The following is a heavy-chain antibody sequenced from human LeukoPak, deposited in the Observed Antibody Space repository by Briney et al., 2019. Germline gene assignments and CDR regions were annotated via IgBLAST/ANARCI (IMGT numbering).Heavy chain of an antibody. D-gene: IGHD1-26*01. CDR2: IKQDGSEK. CDR3: ARGPGATTFDY. Sequence: AGSLRLSCAASGFTFGSYWMSWVRQAQGKGLEWVANIKQDGSEKYYVDSVKGRFTISRDNAKNSLYLQMNSLRAEETAVYYCARGPGATTFDYWGQGTLVTVSS. V-gene: IGHV3-7*01. CDR1: GFTFGSYW. J-gene: IGHJ4*02.